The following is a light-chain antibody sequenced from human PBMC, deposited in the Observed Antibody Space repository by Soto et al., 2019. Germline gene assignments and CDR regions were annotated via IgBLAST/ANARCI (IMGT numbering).Light chain of an antibody. CDR3: QQYNTYWT. J-gene: IGKJ1*01. V-gene: IGKV1-5*01. CDR2: DAS. CDR1: QSISYW. Sequence: DIQMTQSPSTRSASVGDRVTITCRASQSISYWLAWYQQKPGKAPKVLIYDASSLESGVPSRFSGSGSGTEFTLTINSLQPDDLATYYCQQYNTYWTFGQGTKV.